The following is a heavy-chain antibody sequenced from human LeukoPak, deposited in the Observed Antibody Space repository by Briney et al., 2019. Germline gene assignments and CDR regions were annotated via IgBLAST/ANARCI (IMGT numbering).Heavy chain of an antibody. CDR1: GFTFSSYS. CDR2: ISSSSSYI. Sequence: GGSLRLSCAASGFTFSSYSMNWVRQAPGKGLEWVSSISSSSSYIYYADSVKGRFTISRDNAKNSLYLQMNSLRAEDTAVYYCARVWVESSSWYGDVVDYRGQGTLVTVSS. J-gene: IGHJ4*02. V-gene: IGHV3-21*01. D-gene: IGHD6-13*01. CDR3: ARVWVESSSWYGDVVDY.